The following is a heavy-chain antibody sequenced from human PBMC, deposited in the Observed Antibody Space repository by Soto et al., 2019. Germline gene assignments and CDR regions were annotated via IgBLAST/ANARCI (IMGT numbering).Heavy chain of an antibody. Sequence: PGGSLRLSCAASGFTFSSYAMSWVRQAPGKGLEWVSAISGSGGSTYYADSVKGRFTISRDNSRNTLYLQMNSLRAEDTAVYYCAKDGYSSSWYVNWFDPWGQGTLVTVSS. J-gene: IGHJ5*02. D-gene: IGHD6-13*01. V-gene: IGHV3-23*01. CDR2: ISGSGGST. CDR1: GFTFSSYA. CDR3: AKDGYSSSWYVNWFDP.